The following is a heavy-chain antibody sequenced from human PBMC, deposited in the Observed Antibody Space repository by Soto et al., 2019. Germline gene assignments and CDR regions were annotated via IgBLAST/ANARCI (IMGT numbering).Heavy chain of an antibody. D-gene: IGHD2-2*01. CDR3: AQTQGVVPAAMFDY. CDR1: GGTLSSYT. J-gene: IGHJ4*02. V-gene: IGHV1-69*02. Sequence: SVKVSCKASGGTLSSYTISWLRQAPGQGLEWMGRIIPILGIANYAQKFQGRVTITADKSTSTAYMELSSLRSEDTAVYYCAQTQGVVPAAMFDYWGQGTLVTVSS. CDR2: IIPILGIA.